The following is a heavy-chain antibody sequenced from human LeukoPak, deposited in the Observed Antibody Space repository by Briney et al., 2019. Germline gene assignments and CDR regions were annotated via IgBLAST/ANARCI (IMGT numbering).Heavy chain of an antibody. CDR3: ARVPGEHFQH. V-gene: IGHV3-21*01. J-gene: IGHJ1*01. CDR1: GFTFSSYS. Sequence: GGSLRLSCAASGFTFSSYSMNWVRQAPGKGLEWVSSISSSSSYISYADSVKGRFTISRDNAKNSLYLQMNSLRAEDTAVYHCARVPGEHFQHWGQGTLVTVSS. CDR2: ISSSSSYI. D-gene: IGHD3-10*01.